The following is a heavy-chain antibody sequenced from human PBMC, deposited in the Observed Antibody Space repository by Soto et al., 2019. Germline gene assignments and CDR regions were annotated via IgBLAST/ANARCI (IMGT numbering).Heavy chain of an antibody. J-gene: IGHJ4*02. D-gene: IGHD3-3*01. CDR1: GFTFNTAW. CDR3: AADKSGFGQGEFEY. Sequence: GGSLRLSCEASGFTFNTAWMTWLRQAPGKGLEWVALIKTRAEGVTTHYTAPVKGRFVVSRDDSRNTVHLQLNSLKSEDTAVYYCAADKSGFGQGEFEYWGQGTNVTVSS. V-gene: IGHV3-15*01. CDR2: IKTRAEGVTT.